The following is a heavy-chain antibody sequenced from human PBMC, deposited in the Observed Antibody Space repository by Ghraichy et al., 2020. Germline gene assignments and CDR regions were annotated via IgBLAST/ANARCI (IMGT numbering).Heavy chain of an antibody. J-gene: IGHJ4*02. CDR2: IKSISDGGTR. V-gene: IGHV3-15*01. CDR3: VPRVAGCAH. Sequence: GGSLRLSCAASGFTFSDVWMSWVRQAPGKGLEWVGRIKSISDGGTRDYAAPATGRFTISRDDSKNTLFLEMNSLKGDDTAVYYCVPRVAGCAHWGQGTLVAVSS. CDR1: GFTFSDVW. D-gene: IGHD6-19*01.